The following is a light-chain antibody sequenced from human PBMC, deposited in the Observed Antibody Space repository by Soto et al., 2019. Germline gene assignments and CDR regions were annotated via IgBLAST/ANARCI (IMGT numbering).Light chain of an antibody. J-gene: IGKJ3*01. CDR2: SAS. CDR3: QQYNNWPSDT. CDR1: QSVSVN. V-gene: IGKV3-15*01. Sequence: EIVMTQSPATLSVSPGERATLSCRASQSVSVNLAWYQQKPGQAPRLLIYSASTRATGIPARFSGSGSGTEFTLTISSLQSEDFAVYYCQQYNNWPSDTFGPGTKGDIK.